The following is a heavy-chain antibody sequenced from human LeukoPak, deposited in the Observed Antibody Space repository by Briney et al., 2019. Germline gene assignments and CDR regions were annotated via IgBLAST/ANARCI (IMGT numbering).Heavy chain of an antibody. D-gene: IGHD4-23*01. CDR1: GYTFTSYG. CDR2: ISAYNGNT. V-gene: IGHV1-18*01. J-gene: IGHJ4*02. Sequence: VASVKVSCKASGYTFTSYGISWVRQAPGQGLEWMGWISAYNGNTNYAQKLQGRVTMTTDTSTSTAYMELRSLRSDDTAVYYCARALRTTVVTIFGYWGQGTLVNVSS. CDR3: ARALRTTVVTIFGY.